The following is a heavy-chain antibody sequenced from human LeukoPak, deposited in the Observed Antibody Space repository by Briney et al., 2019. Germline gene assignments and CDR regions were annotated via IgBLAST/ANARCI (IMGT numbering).Heavy chain of an antibody. D-gene: IGHD3-9*01. CDR2: IKQDGSEK. Sequence: PGGSLRLSCAASGFTFSSYWMSWARQAPGKGLGWVANIKQDGSEKYYVDSVKGRFTISRDNAKNSLYLQMNSLRAEDTAVYYCARLPAYDILTADYWGQGTLVTVSS. V-gene: IGHV3-7*01. CDR1: GFTFSSYW. CDR3: ARLPAYDILTADY. J-gene: IGHJ4*02.